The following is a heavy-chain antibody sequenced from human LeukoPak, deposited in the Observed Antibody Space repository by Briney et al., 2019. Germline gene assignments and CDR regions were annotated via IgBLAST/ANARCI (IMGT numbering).Heavy chain of an antibody. J-gene: IGHJ5*02. CDR1: GGSFSGYY. CDR2: INHSGST. Sequence: SETLSLTCAVYGGSFSGYYWSRIRQPPGKGLEWIGEINHSGSTSYNPSLKSRVTISVDTSKNQFSLQLNSVTPEDTAVYYCARAGMLDWFDPWGQGTLVTVSS. V-gene: IGHV4-34*01. CDR3: ARAGMLDWFDP. D-gene: IGHD3-10*02.